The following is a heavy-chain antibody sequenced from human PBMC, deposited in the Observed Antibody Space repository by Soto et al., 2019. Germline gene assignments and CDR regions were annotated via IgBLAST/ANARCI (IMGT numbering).Heavy chain of an antibody. CDR2: MNPNSGNT. Sequence: QVQLVQSGAEVKKPGASVKVSCKASGYTFTSYDINWVRQATGQGLEWMGWMNPNSGNTGYAQKFQGRVTMTRNTSISTAYMELSSLRSEDTAVYYCARVTQRFDWLLDQAPSFDYWGQGTLVTVSS. D-gene: IGHD3-9*01. CDR3: ARVTQRFDWLLDQAPSFDY. CDR1: GYTFTSYD. J-gene: IGHJ4*02. V-gene: IGHV1-8*01.